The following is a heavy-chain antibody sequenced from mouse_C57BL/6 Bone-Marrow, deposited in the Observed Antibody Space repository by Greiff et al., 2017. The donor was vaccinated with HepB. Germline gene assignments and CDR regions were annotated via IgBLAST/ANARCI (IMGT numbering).Heavy chain of an antibody. CDR3: ARRKVYYSNLAY. J-gene: IGHJ3*01. D-gene: IGHD2-5*01. CDR1: GFTFSSYG. V-gene: IGHV5-6*02. Sequence: EVKLVESGGDLVKPGGSLKLSCAASGFTFSSYGMSWVRQTPDKRLEWVATISSGGSYIYYPDSVKGRFTISRDNAKHTLYRQMSSLKSEDTAMYYCARRKVYYSNLAYWGQGTLVTVSA. CDR2: ISSGGSYI.